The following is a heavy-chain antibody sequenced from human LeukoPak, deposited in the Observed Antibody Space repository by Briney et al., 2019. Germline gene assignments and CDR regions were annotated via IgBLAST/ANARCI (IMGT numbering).Heavy chain of an antibody. CDR2: IYGGGGT. CDR3: ARRGPNSGYSRGWNFDL. CDR1: GGSISSYF. J-gene: IGHJ2*01. V-gene: IGHV4-4*07. Sequence: SETLSLTCSVSGGSISSYFWSWIRQPAGKGLEWIGRIYGGGGTNYSPSLKSRITMSVESSKSQFSLNLRYVTAADTAVYFCARRGPNSGYSRGWNFDLWGRGILVTVSS. D-gene: IGHD5-12*01.